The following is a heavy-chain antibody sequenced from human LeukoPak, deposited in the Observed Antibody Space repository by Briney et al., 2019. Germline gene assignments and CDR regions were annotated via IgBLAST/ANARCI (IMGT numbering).Heavy chain of an antibody. D-gene: IGHD2-21*02. CDR1: GFTVSTNF. V-gene: IGHV3-66*01. J-gene: IGHJ5*02. Sequence: GGSLRLSCAASGFTVSTNFMSWVRQAPGKGLVWVSAIYSGGSTYYPDSVKGRFTISRDNSKNTLYLQMNSLRAEDTAVYYCAPLRRGGDFDPWGQGTLVTVSS. CDR3: APLRRGGDFDP. CDR2: IYSGGST.